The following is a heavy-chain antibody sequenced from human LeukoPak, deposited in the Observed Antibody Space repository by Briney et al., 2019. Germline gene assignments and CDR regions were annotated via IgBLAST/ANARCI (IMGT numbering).Heavy chain of an antibody. CDR1: GYTFTSYG. CDR3: ARVRGEGYKLYYYDYFMDV. D-gene: IGHD5-24*01. V-gene: IGHV1-69*06. J-gene: IGHJ6*03. CDR2: IIPISGTT. Sequence: SVKVSCKASGYTFTSYGISWVRQAPGQGLEWMGGIIPISGTTNYAQRFRGRVTITGDKSTSTAYLELSGLRSEDTAVYYCARVRGEGYKLYYYDYFMDVWGIGTPVTVSS.